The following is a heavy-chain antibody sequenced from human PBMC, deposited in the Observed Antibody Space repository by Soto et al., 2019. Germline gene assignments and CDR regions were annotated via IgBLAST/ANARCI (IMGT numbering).Heavy chain of an antibody. CDR2: ISAYNGNT. D-gene: IGHD3-22*01. Sequence: ASVKVSCKASGYTFTSYGISWVRQAPGQGLEWMGWISAYNGNTNYAQKLQGRVTMTTDTSTSTAYMELRSLRSDDTAVYYCARTYYYDSSGYYPPSYWGQGTLVTVSS. CDR1: GYTFTSYG. CDR3: ARTYYYDSSGYYPPSY. J-gene: IGHJ4*02. V-gene: IGHV1-18*01.